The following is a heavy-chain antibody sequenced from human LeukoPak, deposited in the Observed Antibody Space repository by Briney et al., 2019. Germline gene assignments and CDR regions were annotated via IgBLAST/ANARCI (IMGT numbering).Heavy chain of an antibody. D-gene: IGHD3-10*01. Sequence: GGSLRLSCAAFGFIFSSYSMDWVRQAPGKGVEWVSYVSSSSRNINNADSVKGRFTISRDNAKNSLYLQMNSLRDEDTAVYYCARENYGAIDYWGQGTLVTVSS. J-gene: IGHJ4*02. CDR2: VSSSSRNI. CDR1: GFIFSSYS. CDR3: ARENYGAIDY. V-gene: IGHV3-48*02.